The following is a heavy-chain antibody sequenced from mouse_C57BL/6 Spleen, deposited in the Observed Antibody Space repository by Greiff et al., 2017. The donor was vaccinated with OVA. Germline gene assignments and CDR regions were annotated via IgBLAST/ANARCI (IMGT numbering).Heavy chain of an antibody. V-gene: IGHV1-55*01. Sequence: QVQLQQPGAELVKPGASVKMSCKASGYTFTSYWITWVKQRPGQGLEWIGDIYPGSGSTNYNEKFKSKATLTVDKSSSTAYMQLSSLTSEDSAVYYCARSGWDGRYFDYWGQGTTLTVSS. CDR1: GYTFTSYW. CDR2: IYPGSGST. J-gene: IGHJ2*01. D-gene: IGHD4-1*01. CDR3: ARSGWDGRYFDY.